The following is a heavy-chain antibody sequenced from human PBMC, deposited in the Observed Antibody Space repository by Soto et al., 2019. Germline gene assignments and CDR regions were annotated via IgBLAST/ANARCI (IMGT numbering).Heavy chain of an antibody. J-gene: IGHJ4*02. CDR2: ISSTDNTI. CDR3: AREGIATAGPHFDY. Sequence: QPGGSLRLSCAASGFIFRTYEMNWVRQAPGKGLEWISYISSTDNTIFYADSVKGRFTISRDNAKNSLYLQMNSLRAEDTAVYYCAREGIATAGPHFDYWGQGILVTVSS. D-gene: IGHD6-13*01. CDR1: GFIFRTYE. V-gene: IGHV3-48*03.